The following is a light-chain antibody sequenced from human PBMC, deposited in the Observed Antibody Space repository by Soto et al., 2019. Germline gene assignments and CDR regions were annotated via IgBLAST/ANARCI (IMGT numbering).Light chain of an antibody. V-gene: IGKV1-33*01. CDR3: QQYENLPLT. CDR1: QDISNY. Sequence: DIQMTQSPSSLSASVGDRVTITCQASQDISNYLNWYQQKPGKAPKLLIYDASNLETGVPSRFSGSGSGTDFTFTISSLQPEDFATYYCQQYENLPLTFGRGTKVEMK. J-gene: IGKJ4*01. CDR2: DAS.